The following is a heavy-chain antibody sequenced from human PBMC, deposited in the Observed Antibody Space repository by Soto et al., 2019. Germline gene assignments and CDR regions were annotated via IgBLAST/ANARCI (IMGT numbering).Heavy chain of an antibody. Sequence: EVQLVESGGGLVQPGGSLKVSCAASGFTFSDSAMHWVRQASGKGLEWVGRIRNKGNNYATAYTASVKGRFTISRDDSKNTVYLQMNSLKIDDTAVYYCTARRDWTAVDPLEYWGLGTLVTVS. CDR2: IRNKGNNYAT. J-gene: IGHJ4*02. CDR3: TARRDWTAVDPLEY. D-gene: IGHD5-18*01. CDR1: GFTFSDSA. V-gene: IGHV3-73*02.